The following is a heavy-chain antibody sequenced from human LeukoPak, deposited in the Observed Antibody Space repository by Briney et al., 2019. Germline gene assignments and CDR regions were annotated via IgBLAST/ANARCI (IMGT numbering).Heavy chain of an antibody. CDR3: AREGVGSSSSSFYYYYMDV. Sequence: ASVKVSCKASGYTFTSYGISWVRQAPGQGLEWMGWISAYNGNTNYAQKFQGRVTITADESTSTAYMELSSLRSEDTAVYYCAREGVGSSSSSFYYYYMDVWGKGTTVTISS. J-gene: IGHJ6*03. D-gene: IGHD6-13*01. CDR2: ISAYNGNT. CDR1: GYTFTSYG. V-gene: IGHV1-18*01.